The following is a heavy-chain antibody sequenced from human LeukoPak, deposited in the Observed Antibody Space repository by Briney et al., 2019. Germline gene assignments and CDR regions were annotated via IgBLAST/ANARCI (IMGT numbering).Heavy chain of an antibody. CDR2: ISSSSSYI. Sequence: GGSLRLSCAAPGFTFSSYSMNWVRQAPGKGLEWVSSISSSSSYIYYADSVKGRLTISRDNAKNSLYLQMNSLRAEDTAVYYCAREESTFDYWGQGTLVTVSS. V-gene: IGHV3-21*01. D-gene: IGHD2/OR15-2a*01. J-gene: IGHJ4*02. CDR1: GFTFSSYS. CDR3: AREESTFDY.